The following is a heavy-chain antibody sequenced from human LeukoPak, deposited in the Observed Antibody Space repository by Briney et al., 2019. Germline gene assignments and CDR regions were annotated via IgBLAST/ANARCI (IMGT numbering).Heavy chain of an antibody. V-gene: IGHV3-23*01. CDR2: ISDSGGST. Sequence: GGSLRLSCAASGFTFNTYAMNWVRQAPGKGLEWVSAISDSGGSTYYADSVKGRFTISRNNSKNTVYLQIHRLRAEDTAVYYCAKGKGSSSSSIDWWGQGTLVTVSS. J-gene: IGHJ4*02. CDR1: GFTFNTYA. D-gene: IGHD2-15*01. CDR3: AKGKGSSSSSIDW.